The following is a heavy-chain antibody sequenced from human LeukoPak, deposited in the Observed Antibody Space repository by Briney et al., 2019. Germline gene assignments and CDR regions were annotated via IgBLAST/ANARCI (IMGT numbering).Heavy chain of an antibody. J-gene: IGHJ4*02. Sequence: GGSLRLSCAASGFTFSSYTMNWVRQPPGKGLEWVSNIGTSSTTIYYADSVKGRFTIYRDNAKNSLYLQMNSLRAEDTAVYYCARDSSSWYSVLGYWGQGTLVTVSS. CDR2: IGTSSTTI. CDR3: ARDSSSWYSVLGY. V-gene: IGHV3-48*04. CDR1: GFTFSSYT. D-gene: IGHD6-13*01.